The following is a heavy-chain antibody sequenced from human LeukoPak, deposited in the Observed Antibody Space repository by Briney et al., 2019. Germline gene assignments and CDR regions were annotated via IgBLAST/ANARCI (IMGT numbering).Heavy chain of an antibody. CDR2: IKSKTDGGTP. CDR3: TPSYCSSTSCFPEFDY. V-gene: IGHV3-15*01. J-gene: IGHJ4*02. D-gene: IGHD2-2*01. Sequence: GGPVTLYCAASGFTFSIVWMSWVRQAPGKGREWCGRIKSKTDGGTPDYAAAVKGRITISRDDSKQTLYLQMNSLKTEDTAVYYCTPSYCSSTSCFPEFDYWGQGTLVTVSS. CDR1: GFTFSIVW.